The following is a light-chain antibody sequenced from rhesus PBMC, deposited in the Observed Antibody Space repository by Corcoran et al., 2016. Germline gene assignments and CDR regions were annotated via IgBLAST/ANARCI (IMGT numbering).Light chain of an antibody. J-gene: IGLJ1*01. V-gene: IGLV2-11*01. CDR3: SSFEASETSS. Sequence: QSAPIQSPSVSGSLGQSVTISCTGTSSDIGRYNYVSWYRQQPGTTTKLMMYKVNMRPSGVSDRFSGSKSGNTASLTISGLQAEDEAGYYCSSFEASETSSFVPGTRLTVL. CDR1: SSDIGRYNY. CDR2: KVN.